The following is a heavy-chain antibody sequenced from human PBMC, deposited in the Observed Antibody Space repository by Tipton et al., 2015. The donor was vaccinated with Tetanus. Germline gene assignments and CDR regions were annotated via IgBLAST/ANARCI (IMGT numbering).Heavy chain of an antibody. J-gene: IGHJ3*02. Sequence: TLSLTCTVSGGSISSTSCYWAWIRQPPGKGLEWIGTMYNSGATYYNPSLKGRVTISGDTSKNLFSLTSVTASDTAVYYCARPEASGRARGFDIWGQGTKVTVSP. V-gene: IGHV4-39*02. CDR3: ARPEASGRARGFDI. CDR2: MYNSGAT. CDR1: GGSISSTSCY. D-gene: IGHD3-10*01.